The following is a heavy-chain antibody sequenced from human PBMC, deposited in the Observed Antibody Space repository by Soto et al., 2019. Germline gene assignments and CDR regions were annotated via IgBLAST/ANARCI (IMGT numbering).Heavy chain of an antibody. CDR1: GYTFTSYA. D-gene: IGHD1-7*01. CDR2: INAGNGNT. V-gene: IGHV1-3*01. Sequence: ASVKVSCKASGYTFTSYAMHWVRRAPGQRLEWMGWINAGNGNTKYSQKFQGRVTITRDTSASTAYMELSSLRSEDTAVYYCARDPGITGTTEYYYYYYMDVWGKGTTVTVSS. J-gene: IGHJ6*03. CDR3: ARDPGITGTTEYYYYYYMDV.